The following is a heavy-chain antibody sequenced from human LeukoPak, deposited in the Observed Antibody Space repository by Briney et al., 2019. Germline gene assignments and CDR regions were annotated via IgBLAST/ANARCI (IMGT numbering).Heavy chain of an antibody. CDR2: ISYDGSNK. CDR3: ARDGSGSYYVSYFDY. V-gene: IGHV3-30-3*01. D-gene: IGHD1-26*01. J-gene: IGHJ4*02. CDR1: GFTFSSYA. Sequence: GRSLRLSCAASGFTFSSYAMHWVRQAPGKGLEWVAVISYDGSNKYYADSVKGRFTISRDNSKNTLYQQMNSLRAEDTAVYYCARDGSGSYYVSYFDYWGQGTLVTVSS.